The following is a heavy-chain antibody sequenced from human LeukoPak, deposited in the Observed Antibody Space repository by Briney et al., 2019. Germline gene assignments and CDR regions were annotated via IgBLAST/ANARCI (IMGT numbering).Heavy chain of an antibody. D-gene: IGHD1/OR15-1a*01. CDR1: GGSISSGSYY. V-gene: IGHV4-61*02. CDR3: ARITEYKKNNRFGYHYYYMDV. CDR2: IYTSGST. J-gene: IGHJ6*03. Sequence: KPSQTLSLTCTVSGGSISSGSYYWSWIRQPAGKGLEWIGRIYTSGSTNYNPSLKSRVTISVDTSKTQFSLKLSSVTAADTAVYYCARITEYKKNNRFGYHYYYMDVWGKGTTVTVSS.